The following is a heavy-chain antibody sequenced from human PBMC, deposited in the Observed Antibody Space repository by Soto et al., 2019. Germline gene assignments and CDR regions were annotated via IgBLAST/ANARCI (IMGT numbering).Heavy chain of an antibody. CDR2: IIPMSGRP. CDR1: GGNFNSFS. CDR3: TRRGRQSANWFDP. Sequence: QVQLVQSGAEVKTPGSSVKVSCKASGGNFNSFSIDWVRQAPGQGLEWMGGIIPMSGRPNYAQRFQGRVTFSEDKSTNTVYMEVNCLTYEDTAVYYCTRRGRQSANWFDPWGQGTLVTVSS. J-gene: IGHJ5*02. V-gene: IGHV1-69*06.